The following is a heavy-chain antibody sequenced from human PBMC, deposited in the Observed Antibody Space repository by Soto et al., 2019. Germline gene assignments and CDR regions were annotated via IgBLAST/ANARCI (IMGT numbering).Heavy chain of an antibody. Sequence: VHLVESGGGVVQPGRSLRLSCAASGFSLNNYGMHWVRQAPGKGLEWVAVISHDGNYKDYADSVKGRFTISRDSSKNALYMQMDSLRAEDTAVYYCARDRNFVFDYWGQGTLVTVSS. J-gene: IGHJ4*02. CDR2: ISHDGNYK. CDR3: ARDRNFVFDY. CDR1: GFSLNNYG. D-gene: IGHD3-16*01. V-gene: IGHV3-33*01.